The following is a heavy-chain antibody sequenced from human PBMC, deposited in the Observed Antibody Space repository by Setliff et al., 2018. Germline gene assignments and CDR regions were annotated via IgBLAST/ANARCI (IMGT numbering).Heavy chain of an antibody. CDR3: ARVPRFTDTRNAFDI. CDR1: GYSISSGYY. J-gene: IGHJ3*02. D-gene: IGHD5-18*01. CDR2: IYYSGNT. Sequence: SETLSLTCAVSGYSISSGYYWGWIRQHPGKGLEWIGYIYYSGNTYYNPSLKSRVTISVDTSKNQFSLKLSFVTAADTAVYYCARVPRFTDTRNAFDIWGQGTMVTVSS. V-gene: IGHV4-31*11.